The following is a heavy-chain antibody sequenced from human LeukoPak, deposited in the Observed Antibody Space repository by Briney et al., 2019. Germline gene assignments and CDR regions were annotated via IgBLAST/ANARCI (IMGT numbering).Heavy chain of an antibody. CDR3: AKRGAGVNFDY. D-gene: IGHD1-26*01. V-gene: IGHV3-30*18. CDR2: ISYDGSNK. J-gene: IGHJ4*03. Sequence: GRSLRLSCAASGFTFSSYGMHWVRQAPGKGLEWVAVISYDGSNKYYADSVKGRFTISRDNSKNTLYLQMNSLRAEDTAVYYCAKRGAGVNFDYWGQGTMVTVSS. CDR1: GFTFSSYG.